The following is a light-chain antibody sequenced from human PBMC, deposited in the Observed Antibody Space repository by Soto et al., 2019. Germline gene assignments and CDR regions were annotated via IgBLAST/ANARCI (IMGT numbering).Light chain of an antibody. CDR2: GAS. V-gene: IGKV3-20*01. CDR3: QQYGSSSWT. J-gene: IGKJ1*01. Sequence: TQSPSFLSASEGDRVTITCRASQDIHVFLAWYQQKPGQAPRLLIYGASSRATGIPDRFSGSGSGTDFTLTISRLEPEDFAVYYCQQYGSSSWTFGQGTKVDIK. CDR1: QDIHVF.